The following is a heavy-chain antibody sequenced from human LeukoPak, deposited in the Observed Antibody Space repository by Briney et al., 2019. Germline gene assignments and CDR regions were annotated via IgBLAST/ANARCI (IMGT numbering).Heavy chain of an antibody. D-gene: IGHD2-2*01. CDR1: GFTFSTYA. V-gene: IGHV3-23*01. J-gene: IGHJ4*02. CDR2: ISGSGGST. Sequence: SGGSLRLSCAASGFTFSTYAMTWARQAPGKGLEWVSLISGSGGSTYYADSVKGRFTISRDNSKNTLYLQMNSLRAEDTAVYYCAHGSMYQLDYWGQGTLVTVSS. CDR3: AHGSMYQLDY.